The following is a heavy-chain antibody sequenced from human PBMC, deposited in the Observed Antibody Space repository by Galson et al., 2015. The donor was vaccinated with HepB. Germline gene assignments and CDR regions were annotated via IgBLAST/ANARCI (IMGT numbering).Heavy chain of an antibody. Sequence: SETLSLTCTVSGGSISSYYWSWIRQPPGKGLEWIGYIYYSGSTNYNPSLKSRVTISVDTSKNQFSLKLSSVTAADTAVYCCARKYYDFWSGTEQNWFDPWGQGTLVTVSS. CDR1: GGSISSYY. CDR3: ARKYYDFWSGTEQNWFDP. V-gene: IGHV4-59*01. CDR2: IYYSGST. J-gene: IGHJ5*02. D-gene: IGHD3-3*01.